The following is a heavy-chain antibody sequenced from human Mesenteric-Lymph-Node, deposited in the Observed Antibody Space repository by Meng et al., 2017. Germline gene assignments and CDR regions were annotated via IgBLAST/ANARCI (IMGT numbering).Heavy chain of an antibody. CDR1: GFTVSSNS. CDR2: ITAAGIT. Sequence: EVQLGESGGGLVQPGGSLRLSCAASGFTVSSNSMSWVRQAPGKGLEWVSVITAAGITYYADSVKGRFSISRDTSKNTVYLQMNSLRAEDTAIYYCAKLVRNWGQGTLVTVSS. J-gene: IGHJ4*02. CDR3: AKLVRN. V-gene: IGHV3-23*04.